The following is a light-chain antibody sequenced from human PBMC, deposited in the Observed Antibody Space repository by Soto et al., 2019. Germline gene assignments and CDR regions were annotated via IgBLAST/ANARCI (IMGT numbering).Light chain of an antibody. V-gene: IGLV2-14*01. CDR1: SSDVGGYNY. CDR2: EVS. CDR3: SSYTSSSTSWV. Sequence: QSALTQPASVSGSPGQSITISCTGTSSDVGGYNYVSWYQQHPGKAPKLMIYEVSNRPSGVSNRFSGSKSGNTASLTISGLQAEDEADYYCSSYTSSSTSWVFGGGTKRTVL. J-gene: IGLJ3*02.